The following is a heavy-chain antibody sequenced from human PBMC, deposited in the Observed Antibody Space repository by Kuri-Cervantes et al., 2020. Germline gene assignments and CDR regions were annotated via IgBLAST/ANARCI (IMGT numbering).Heavy chain of an antibody. D-gene: IGHD3-22*01. CDR3: ARNYYDSSGYYYEVWDY. V-gene: IGHV1-69*13. Sequence: SVKLSCNASGSTFSSYAISWVRQAPGQGLEWMGGIIPIFGTANYAQKFQGRVTITADESTSTAYMELSSLRSEDTAVYYCARNYYDSSGYYYEVWDYWGQGTLVTVSS. CDR1: GSTFSSYA. J-gene: IGHJ4*02. CDR2: IIPIFGTA.